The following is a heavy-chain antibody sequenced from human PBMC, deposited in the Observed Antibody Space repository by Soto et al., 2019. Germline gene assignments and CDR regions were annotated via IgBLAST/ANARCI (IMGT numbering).Heavy chain of an antibody. Sequence: SVKVSCKASGGTFSSYTISWVRQAPGQGLEWMGRIIPILGIASYAQKFQGRVTMTRDTSTSTVYMELSSLRSEDTAVYYCARTFSNLDYDFWSGSDYWGQGTLVTVSS. CDR2: IIPILGIA. D-gene: IGHD3-3*01. CDR3: ARTFSNLDYDFWSGSDY. J-gene: IGHJ4*02. V-gene: IGHV1-69*02. CDR1: GGTFSSYT.